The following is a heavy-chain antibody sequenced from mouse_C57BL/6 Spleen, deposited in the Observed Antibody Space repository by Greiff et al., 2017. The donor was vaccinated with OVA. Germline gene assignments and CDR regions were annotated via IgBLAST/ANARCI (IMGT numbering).Heavy chain of an antibody. CDR3: ARVIYYDYDDYAMDY. CDR2: INPSNGGT. V-gene: IGHV1-53*01. Sequence: QVQLQQPGTELVKPGASVKLSCKASGYTFTSYWMHWVKQRPGQGLEWIGNINPSNGGTNYNEKFKSKATLTVDKSSSTAYMQLSSLTSEDSAVYYCARVIYYDYDDYAMDYWGQGTSVTVSS. D-gene: IGHD2-4*01. J-gene: IGHJ4*01. CDR1: GYTFTSYW.